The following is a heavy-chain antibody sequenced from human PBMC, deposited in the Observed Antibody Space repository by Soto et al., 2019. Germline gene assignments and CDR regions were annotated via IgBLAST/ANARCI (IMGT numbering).Heavy chain of an antibody. V-gene: IGHV1-18*01. J-gene: IGHJ6*02. D-gene: IGHD3-22*01. Sequence: QVQLVQSGAEVKKPGASVKVSCKASGYTFTSYGISWVRHAPGQGLEWMGWVSAYNCNTNYAQQLQGRVTMTTDTSTSTAYMELRSRRSDDTAVYYCARLEGYYDSSGYYAFDYYGMDVWGQGTTVTVSS. CDR1: GYTFTSYG. CDR3: ARLEGYYDSSGYYAFDYYGMDV. CDR2: VSAYNCNT.